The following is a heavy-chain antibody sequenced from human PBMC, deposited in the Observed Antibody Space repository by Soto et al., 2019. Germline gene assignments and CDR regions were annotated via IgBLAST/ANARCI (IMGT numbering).Heavy chain of an antibody. Sequence: QVQLQESGPGLVKPSQTLSLTCTVSGGSISSGGYYWSWIRQHPGKGLEWIGYIYYSGSTYYNPSLKSRVTISVDPSKIQFSLKLSSVTAADTAVYDCARDPGKHSSSLGMDVWGQGTTVTVSS. CDR3: ARDPGKHSSSLGMDV. CDR2: IYYSGST. CDR1: GGSISSGGYY. D-gene: IGHD6-6*01. J-gene: IGHJ6*02. V-gene: IGHV4-31*03.